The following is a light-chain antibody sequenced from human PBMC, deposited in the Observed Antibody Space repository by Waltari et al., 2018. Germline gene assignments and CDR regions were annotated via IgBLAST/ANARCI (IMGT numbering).Light chain of an antibody. Sequence: QSALTQPPSASGSEGQSGTISCSGSFKYVSWYQKHPGKAPNPRIYAVFKRPSGVTDRFSGSQSGDTATLTVSWVQFEDEAVYYCSSYAATNNLRNVFGTGTRLTVL. V-gene: IGLV2-8*01. CDR1: FKY. J-gene: IGLJ1*01. CDR2: AVF. CDR3: SSYAATNNLRNV.